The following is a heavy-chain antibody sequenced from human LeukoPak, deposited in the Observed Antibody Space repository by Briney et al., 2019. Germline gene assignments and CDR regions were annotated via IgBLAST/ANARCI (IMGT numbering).Heavy chain of an antibody. CDR3: AKELAYYDSSGYYSYYGMDV. V-gene: IGHV3-9*01. Sequence: GRSLRLSCAASGFTFDDYAMHWVPQAPGKGLEGGSGISWNSGSIGYADSVKDRFTISRDNAKNSLYLQMNSLRVEDTALYYCAKELAYYDSSGYYSYYGMDVWGQGTTVTVSS. CDR2: ISWNSGSI. CDR1: GFTFDDYA. J-gene: IGHJ6*02. D-gene: IGHD3-22*01.